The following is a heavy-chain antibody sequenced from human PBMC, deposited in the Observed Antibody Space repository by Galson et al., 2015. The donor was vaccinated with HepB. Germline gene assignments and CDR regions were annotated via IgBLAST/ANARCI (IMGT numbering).Heavy chain of an antibody. CDR2: INHSGST. Sequence: SETLSLTCAVYGGSFSGYYWSWIRQPPGKGLEWIGEINHSGSTNYNPSLKSRVTISVDTSKNQFSLKLSSVTAADTAVYYCARGLSHYYDSSGRWFYYYYYYMDVWGKGTTVTVSS. CDR1: GGSFSGYY. CDR3: ARGLSHYYDSSGRWFYYYYYYMDV. V-gene: IGHV4-34*01. J-gene: IGHJ6*03. D-gene: IGHD3-22*01.